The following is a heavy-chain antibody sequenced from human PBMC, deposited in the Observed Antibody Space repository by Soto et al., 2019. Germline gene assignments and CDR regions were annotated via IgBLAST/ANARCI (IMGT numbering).Heavy chain of an antibody. Sequence: SETLSLTCAVYGGSSSGYYWSWIRQPPGKGLEWIGEINHSGSTNYNPSLKSRVTISVDTSKNQFSLKLNSLTAADTAVYYCARDLWGYCGTDCYPLDVWGQGTTVT. CDR1: GGSSSGYY. J-gene: IGHJ6*02. CDR3: ARDLWGYCGTDCYPLDV. V-gene: IGHV4-34*01. D-gene: IGHD2-21*02. CDR2: INHSGST.